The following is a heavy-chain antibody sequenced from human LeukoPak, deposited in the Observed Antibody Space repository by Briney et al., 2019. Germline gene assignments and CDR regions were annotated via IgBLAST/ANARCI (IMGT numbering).Heavy chain of an antibody. D-gene: IGHD6-13*01. V-gene: IGHV4-59*01. CDR1: GGSISSYY. CDR2: IYYSGST. Sequence: SETLSLTCTVSGGSISSYYWSWIRQPPGKGLEGIGYIYYSGSTNYNPSLTSRVTISVDTSKNQFSLNLNSVTAADTAVYYCARVSVAGTGPDSWGQGTLVTVSS. CDR3: ARVSVAGTGPDS. J-gene: IGHJ4*02.